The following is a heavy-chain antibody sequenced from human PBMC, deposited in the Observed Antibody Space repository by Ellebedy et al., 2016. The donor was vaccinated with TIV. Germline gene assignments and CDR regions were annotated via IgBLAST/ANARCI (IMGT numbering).Heavy chain of an antibody. V-gene: IGHV3-33*01. Sequence: GESLKISCAASGFTFSSYGMHWVRQAPGKGLEWVAVIGSDGSHQYHADSVKGRFIISRDNSKNTLDLQMNSLRAEDTAVYYCARETGYSSSWHFDYWGQGTLVTVSS. CDR2: IGSDGSHQ. CDR3: ARETGYSSSWHFDY. J-gene: IGHJ4*02. CDR1: GFTFSSYG. D-gene: IGHD6-13*01.